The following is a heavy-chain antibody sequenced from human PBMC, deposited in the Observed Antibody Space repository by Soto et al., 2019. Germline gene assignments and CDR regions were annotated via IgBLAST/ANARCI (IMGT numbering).Heavy chain of an antibody. J-gene: IGHJ5*02. CDR3: ARHPLDLFYSNYVVWFDP. CDR1: GGSISSSSYY. D-gene: IGHD4-4*01. CDR2: IYYSGST. V-gene: IGHV4-39*01. Sequence: SETLSLTCTVSGGSISSSSYYWGWIRQPPGKGLEWIGSIYYSGSTYYNPSLKSRVTISVDTSKNQFSLKLSSVTAADTAVYYCARHPLDLFYSNYVVWFDPWGQGTLVTVSS.